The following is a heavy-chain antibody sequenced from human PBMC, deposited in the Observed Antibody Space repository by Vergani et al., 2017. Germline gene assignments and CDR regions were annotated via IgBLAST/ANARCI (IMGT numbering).Heavy chain of an antibody. V-gene: IGHV3-66*02. CDR1: GSTVSGNY. CDR2: IYSGDET. Sequence: EQLLQSGGGVVQPGGSLRLSCAASGSTVSGNYMTWVRQAPGKGLEWVSHIYSGDETYYADSVKGRVTISRDTSKNTLHLQINNLRVEDTAVYYCARGNYYGSGTYVDPWGQGTQVIVSS. D-gene: IGHD3-10*01. CDR3: ARGNYYGSGTYVDP. J-gene: IGHJ5*02.